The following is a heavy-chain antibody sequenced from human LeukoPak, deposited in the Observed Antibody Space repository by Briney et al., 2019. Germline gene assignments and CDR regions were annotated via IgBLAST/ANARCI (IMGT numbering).Heavy chain of an antibody. Sequence: SETLSLTCNVSGGSISRYYWSWIRQPAGKGLEWIGRIYNSGNTKYNPSLKSRVTMSVDTSKNQFSLKLNTVTAADTAVYYCARDVITNFDYWGQGTLVTVSS. V-gene: IGHV4-4*07. CDR3: ARDVITNFDY. CDR1: GGSISRYY. CDR2: IYNSGNT. D-gene: IGHD3-3*01. J-gene: IGHJ4*02.